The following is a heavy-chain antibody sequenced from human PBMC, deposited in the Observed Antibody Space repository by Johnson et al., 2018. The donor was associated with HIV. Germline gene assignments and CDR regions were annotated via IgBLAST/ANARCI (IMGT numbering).Heavy chain of an antibody. CDR1: GFTFDDYA. V-gene: IGHV3-9*01. D-gene: IGHD4-23*01. Sequence: EVQLVESGGGLVQPGRSLRLSCAASGFTFDDYAMHWVRQVPGKGLELVSGISWNSGSIGYADSVKGRFTISRDNAKNSLYLQMNSLRVEDTALYYCAKAIWGGGNLWMGAFDIWGQGTMVTVSS. J-gene: IGHJ3*02. CDR3: AKAIWGGGNLWMGAFDI. CDR2: ISWNSGSI.